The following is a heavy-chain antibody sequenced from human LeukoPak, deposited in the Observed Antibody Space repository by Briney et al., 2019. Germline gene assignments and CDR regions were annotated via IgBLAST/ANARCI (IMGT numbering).Heavy chain of an antibody. D-gene: IGHD6-13*01. J-gene: IGHJ4*02. CDR3: ARFKAAGDSYFDY. CDR2: IYNDGST. V-gene: IGHV3-53*01. CDR1: GFTVSSNY. Sequence: HTGGSLRLSCAASGFTVSSNYMSWVRQAPGKGLEWVSVIYNDGSTYYADSVKGRFIISRDNSKNTLYLQMNSLRAEDTAVYYCARFKAAGDSYFDYWGQGTLVTVSS.